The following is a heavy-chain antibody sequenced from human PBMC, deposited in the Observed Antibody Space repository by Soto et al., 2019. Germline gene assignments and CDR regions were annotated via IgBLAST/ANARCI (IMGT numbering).Heavy chain of an antibody. D-gene: IGHD6-13*01. CDR1: GFTFSSYA. CDR2: ISYDGSNK. V-gene: IGHV3-30*04. J-gene: IGHJ4*02. CDR3: ARDTIGSSSWPHADY. Sequence: GGSLRLSCAASGFTFSSYAMHWVRQAPGKGLEWVAVISYDGSNKYYSDSVKGRFTISRDNSKNTLYLQMNSLRAEDTAVYYCARDTIGSSSWPHADYWGQGTLVTVSS.